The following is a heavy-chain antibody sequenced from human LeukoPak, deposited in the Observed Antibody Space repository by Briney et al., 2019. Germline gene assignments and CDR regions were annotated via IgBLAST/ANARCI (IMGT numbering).Heavy chain of an antibody. J-gene: IGHJ4*02. CDR1: GDSVSSNSAA. CDR3: ARVVSSGWEDFDY. CDR2: TYYRSKWYN. Sequence: SQTLSLTCAISGDSVSSNSAAWNWIRPSPSRGLEWLGRTYYRSKWYNDYAVSVKSRITINPDTPKNQFSLQLNSVTPEDTAVYYCARVVSSGWEDFDYWGQGTLVTVSS. D-gene: IGHD6-19*01. V-gene: IGHV6-1*01.